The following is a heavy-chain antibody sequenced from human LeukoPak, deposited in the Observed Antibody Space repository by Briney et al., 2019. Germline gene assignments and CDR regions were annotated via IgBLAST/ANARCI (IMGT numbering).Heavy chain of an antibody. CDR3: ARAYGSGSHGY. Sequence: PGGSLRLSCEASDFSINNYWMHWVRQAPGKGLAWVSRINSDGSSTIYADSVKGRFTISRDNAKNSLYLQMDSLRDDDTAVYYCARAYGSGSHGYWGQGTLVTVSS. CDR2: INSDGSST. V-gene: IGHV3-74*01. J-gene: IGHJ4*02. D-gene: IGHD3-10*01. CDR1: DFSINNYW.